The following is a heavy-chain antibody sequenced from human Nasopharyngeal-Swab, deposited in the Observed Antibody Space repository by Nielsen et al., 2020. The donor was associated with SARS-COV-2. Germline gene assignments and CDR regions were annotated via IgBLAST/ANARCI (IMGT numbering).Heavy chain of an antibody. D-gene: IGHD3-3*01. CDR1: GGTLTGYS. CDR2: IIPIDGTA. J-gene: IGHJ4*02. V-gene: IGHV1-69*13. Sequence: SVKVSCKASGGTLTGYSMNWVRQAPGQGLEWMGGIIPIDGTANYAQKFQGRVTMTADESTSTAYMELSSLRSEDTAVYYCATEVLSDDFWSGYYFDYWGQGTLVTVSS. CDR3: ATEVLSDDFWSGYYFDY.